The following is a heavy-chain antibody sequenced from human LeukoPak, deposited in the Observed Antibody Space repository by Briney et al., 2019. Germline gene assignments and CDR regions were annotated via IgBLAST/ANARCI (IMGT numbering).Heavy chain of an antibody. V-gene: IGHV4-34*01. CDR2: IYYSGST. Sequence: DPSETLSLTCAVYGGSFSGYYWSWIRQPPGKGLEWIGSIYYSGSTYYNPSLKSRVTISVDTSKNQFSLKLSSVTAADTAVYSCARGSLKYYYDSSGRHAFDIWGQGTMVTVSS. CDR3: ARGSLKYYYDSSGRHAFDI. CDR1: GGSFSGYY. J-gene: IGHJ3*02. D-gene: IGHD3-22*01.